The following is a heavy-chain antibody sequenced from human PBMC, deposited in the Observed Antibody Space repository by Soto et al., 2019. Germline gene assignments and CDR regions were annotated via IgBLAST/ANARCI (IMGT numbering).Heavy chain of an antibody. D-gene: IGHD3-10*01. CDR2: VFSNGNT. V-gene: IGHV4-59*01. J-gene: IGHJ6*02. CDR3: ARLYYMPARLFMDG. Sequence: SATLSLTCAVSGGSIISYYWSWIRQPPGRGLEWIGYVFSNGNTRYNPSLNSRVTISPDTSKNQLSLKVRSVNAADTALYYCARLYYMPARLFMDGWGPRTTVTV. CDR1: GGSIISYY.